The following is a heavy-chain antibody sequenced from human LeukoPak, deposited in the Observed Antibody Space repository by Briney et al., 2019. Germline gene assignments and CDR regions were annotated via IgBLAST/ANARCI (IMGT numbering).Heavy chain of an antibody. CDR3: ARDRGSYGSSLYYYYGMDV. CDR2: IYHSGST. D-gene: IGHD5-18*01. V-gene: IGHV4-59*01. Sequence: SETLSLTCTVSGGSISSYYWSWIRQPPGKGLEWIGYIYHSGSTNYNPSLKSRVTISVDTSKNQFSLKLSSVTAADTAVYYCARDRGSYGSSLYYYYGMDVWGQGTTVTVSS. J-gene: IGHJ6*02. CDR1: GGSISSYY.